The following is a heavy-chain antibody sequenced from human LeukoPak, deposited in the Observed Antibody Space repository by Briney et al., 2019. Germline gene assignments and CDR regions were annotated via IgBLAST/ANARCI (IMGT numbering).Heavy chain of an antibody. V-gene: IGHV3-11*01. CDR2: ISSSGSTI. Sequence: GGSLRLSVAASGFTFSDYYMSWIRQAPGKGLEWVSYISSSGSTIYYADSVKGRFTISRDNAKNSLYLQMNSLRAEDTAVYYCARDARNGWFDPWGQGTLVTVSS. CDR3: ARDARNGWFDP. D-gene: IGHD1-1*01. CDR1: GFTFSDYY. J-gene: IGHJ5*02.